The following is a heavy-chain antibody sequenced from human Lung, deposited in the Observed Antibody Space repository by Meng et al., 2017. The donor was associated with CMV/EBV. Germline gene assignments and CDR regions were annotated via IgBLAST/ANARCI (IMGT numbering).Heavy chain of an antibody. D-gene: IGHD6-25*01. CDR3: ARDSKAADY. CDR1: GYTFTTYG. CDR2: INTNTGKP. J-gene: IGHJ4*02. Sequence: QVLLVQAGSGLKKPGASVRISCKASGYTFTTYGMNWVRQAPGQGLEWMGWINTNTGKPTYAQSLTGRFVFSLDTSVSTAYLQISSLKAEDTAVYYCARDSKAADYWGQGTLVTVLL. V-gene: IGHV7-4-1*02.